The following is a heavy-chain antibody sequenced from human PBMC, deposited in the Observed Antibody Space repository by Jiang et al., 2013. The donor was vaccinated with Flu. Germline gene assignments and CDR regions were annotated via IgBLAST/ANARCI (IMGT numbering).Heavy chain of an antibody. D-gene: IGHD6-19*01. J-gene: IGHJ5*02. CDR1: GGSISSSSYY. Sequence: PGLVKTSETLSLTCSVSGGSISSSSYYWGWIRQPPGKGLEWIGTIHYSGTAYYNPSLQSRVTISVDTSKRQFSLKLSSVTAADTAVYYCARRAYSSGANWFDPWGQGTLVTVSS. CDR2: IHYSGTA. CDR3: ARRAYSSGANWFDP. V-gene: IGHV4-39*01.